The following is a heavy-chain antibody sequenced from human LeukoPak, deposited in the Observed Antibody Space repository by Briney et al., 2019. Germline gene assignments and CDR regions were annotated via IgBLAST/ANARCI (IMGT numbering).Heavy chain of an antibody. V-gene: IGHV3-7*01. J-gene: IGHJ4*02. CDR3: ASSYSSDWYSRWIDY. Sequence: GGSLRLSCAASGFTFSSYWMSWVRQAPGKGLEWVANINQDGSEKYYVDSVKGRFTISRDNVKNSLYLQMNSLRAEDTAVYYCASSYSSDWYSRWIDYWGQGTLVTVSS. CDR1: GFTFSSYW. CDR2: INQDGSEK. D-gene: IGHD6-19*01.